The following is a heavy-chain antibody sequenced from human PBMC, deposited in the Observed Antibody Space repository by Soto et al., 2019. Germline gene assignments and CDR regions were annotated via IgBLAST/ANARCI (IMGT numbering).Heavy chain of an antibody. D-gene: IGHD2-15*01. CDR2: ITSKTDGGTT. CDR3: TTDRGYCSGGSCYSCGRTYYYYYYMDV. CDR1: GFTFSNAW. J-gene: IGHJ6*03. V-gene: IGHV3-15*01. Sequence: EVQLVESGGGLVKPGGSLRLSCAASGFTFSNAWMSWVRQAPGKGLEWVGRITSKTDGGTTDYAAPVKGRFTISRDDSRYSLYLKMNSLKTEDTAGYYCTTDRGYCSGGSCYSCGRTYYYYYYMDVCGKGTTVTVS.